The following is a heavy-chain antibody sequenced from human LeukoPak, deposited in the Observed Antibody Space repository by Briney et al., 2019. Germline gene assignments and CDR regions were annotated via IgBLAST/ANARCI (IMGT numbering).Heavy chain of an antibody. CDR3: AKGLDSSGYSEYYFDY. D-gene: IGHD3-22*01. J-gene: IGHJ4*02. V-gene: IGHV3-23*01. CDR2: LSGSGGST. CDR1: GFTFSSYA. Sequence: GGSLRLSCAASGFTFSSYAMSWVRQAPGKGLEWVSALSGSGGSTYYADSVKGRFTISRDNSQNTLSLQMNSLRAEDTAVYYCAKGLDSSGYSEYYFDYWGQGTLVTVSA.